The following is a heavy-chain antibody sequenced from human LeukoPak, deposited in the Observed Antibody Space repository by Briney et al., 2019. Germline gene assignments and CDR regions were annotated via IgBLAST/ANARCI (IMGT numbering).Heavy chain of an antibody. J-gene: IGHJ4*02. CDR1: GFTFSTYN. CDR2: ISSSSSYI. CDR3: VRLVNIAAAPGYFDY. D-gene: IGHD6-13*01. V-gene: IGHV3-21*01. Sequence: GGSLRLSCAASGFTFSTYNMNWVRRTPGKGLEWVSSISSSSSYIYYADSVKGRFTISRDNAKNSLYLQMNSLRAEDTAVYYCVRLVNIAAAPGYFDYWGQGTLVTVSS.